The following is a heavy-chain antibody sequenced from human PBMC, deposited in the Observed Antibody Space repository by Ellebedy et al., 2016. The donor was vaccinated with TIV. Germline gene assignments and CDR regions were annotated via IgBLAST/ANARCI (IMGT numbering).Heavy chain of an antibody. CDR1: GFTFSSYS. D-gene: IGHD2-15*01. CDR2: ISSSSSYI. V-gene: IGHV3-21*01. J-gene: IGHJ4*02. CDR3: ARVGKGGTFDY. Sequence: GGSLRLSXAASGFTFSSYSMNWVRQAPGKGLEWVSSISSSSSYIYYADSVKGRFTISRDNAKNSLYLQMNSLRAEDTAVYYCARVGKGGTFDYWGQGTLVTVSS.